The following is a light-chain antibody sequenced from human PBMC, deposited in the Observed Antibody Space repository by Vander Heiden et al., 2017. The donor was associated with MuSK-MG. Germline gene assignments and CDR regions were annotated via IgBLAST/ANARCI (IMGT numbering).Light chain of an antibody. CDR3: QQYHLTPLT. J-gene: IGKJ4*01. Sequence: DIVMTQSTESLAVSLGERATINCKSSQSVLYSSNNKNYLAWYQQRPGQSPKLLFYWASTRESGVPDRFSASGSGTDFTLTISSLQAEDVAVYYCQQYHLTPLTFGGGTKVEI. V-gene: IGKV4-1*01. CDR1: QSVLYSSNNKNY. CDR2: WAS.